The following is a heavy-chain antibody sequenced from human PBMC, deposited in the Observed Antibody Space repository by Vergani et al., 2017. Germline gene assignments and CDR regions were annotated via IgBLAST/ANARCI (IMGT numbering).Heavy chain of an antibody. J-gene: IGHJ3*02. V-gene: IGHV1-2*02. CDR2: INPNSGGT. CDR3: ARDWGVVRGSDAFDI. CDR1: GYTFTGYY. D-gene: IGHD3-10*01. Sequence: QVQLVQSGAEVKKPGASVKVSCKASGYTFTGYYMHWVRQAPGQGLEWMGWINPNSGGTNYAQKFQGRVTMTRDTSISTAYMELSRPRSDDTAVYYCARDWGVVRGSDAFDIWGQGTMVTVSS.